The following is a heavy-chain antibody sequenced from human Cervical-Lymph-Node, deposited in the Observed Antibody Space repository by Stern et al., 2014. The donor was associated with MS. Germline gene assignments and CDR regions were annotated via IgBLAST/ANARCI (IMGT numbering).Heavy chain of an antibody. CDR2: IYWDDDK. V-gene: IGHV2-5*02. Sequence: QVTLRESGPSPVQPTETLTLTCTFSGFSLTTNGVGVGWIRQPPGEAPEWLAVIYWDDDKRYSPSLRSRLSISKDTSANQVVLTMTYMEPVDTATYYCAHRRRGSDSGTSWNEGVFDVWGQGTVVTVS. D-gene: IGHD2/OR15-2a*01. CDR3: AHRRRGSDSGTSWNEGVFDV. J-gene: IGHJ3*01. CDR1: GFSLTTNGVG.